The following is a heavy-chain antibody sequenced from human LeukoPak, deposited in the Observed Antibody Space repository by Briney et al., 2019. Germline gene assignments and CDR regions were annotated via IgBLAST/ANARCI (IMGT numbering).Heavy chain of an antibody. V-gene: IGHV4-59*01. CDR2: IYYSGNT. D-gene: IGHD3-10*01. CDR1: GGSIHTYY. J-gene: IGHJ6*03. CDR3: ARSAGAHYLYYYMDV. Sequence: SETLSLTCTVSGGSIHTYYWSWIRQPPGKELEWIGYIYYSGNTNYNPSLKSRVTISVDTSKNQFSLKLSSVTAADTAVYYCARSAGAHYLYYYMDVWGKGTTVTVSS.